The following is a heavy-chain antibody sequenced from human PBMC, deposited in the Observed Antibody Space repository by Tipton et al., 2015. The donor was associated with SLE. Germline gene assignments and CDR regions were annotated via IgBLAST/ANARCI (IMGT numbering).Heavy chain of an antibody. CDR2: INHSGST. CDR1: GGSFSGYY. Sequence: TLSLTCAVYGGSFSGYYWSWIRQPPGKGLEWIGEINHSGSTNYNPSLKSRVTISVDTSKNQFSLKLSSVTAADTAVYYCARGGVVVVVAATRYFDYWGQGTLVTVSS. D-gene: IGHD2-15*01. V-gene: IGHV4-34*01. J-gene: IGHJ4*02. CDR3: ARGGVVVVVAATRYFDY.